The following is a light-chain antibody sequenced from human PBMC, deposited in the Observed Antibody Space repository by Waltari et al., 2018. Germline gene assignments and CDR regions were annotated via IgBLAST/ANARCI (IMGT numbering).Light chain of an antibody. CDR2: WAS. J-gene: IGKJ5*01. CDR1: QTLLYSSNNKNH. Sequence: DIVMTKSPDSLAVSLGERATINCKSSQTLLYSSNNKNHLAWYQQKPGHPPKLLIYWASARGYGVPDRFSSIGSGTDFTRTISSLQAEDVAVYYCQQYYSTPPTCGQGTRLEIK. V-gene: IGKV4-1*01. CDR3: QQYYSTPPT.